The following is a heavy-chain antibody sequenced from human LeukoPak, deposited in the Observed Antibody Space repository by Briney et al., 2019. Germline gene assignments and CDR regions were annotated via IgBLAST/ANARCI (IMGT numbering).Heavy chain of an antibody. J-gene: IGHJ4*02. D-gene: IGHD5-18*01. Sequence: PSQTLSLTCTVSGGSISSGGYYWSWIRQHPGKGLEWIGYVYYSGSTDYNPSLKSRVTISVDTSKKQFSLTLKSVTAADTAVYYCSASKQLWLRGLFDYWGQGTLVTVSS. CDR3: SASKQLWLRGLFDY. CDR1: GGSISSGGYY. V-gene: IGHV4-31*03. CDR2: VYYSGST.